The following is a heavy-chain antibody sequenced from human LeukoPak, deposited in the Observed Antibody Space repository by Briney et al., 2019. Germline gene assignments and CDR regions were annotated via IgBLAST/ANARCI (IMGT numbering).Heavy chain of an antibody. CDR2: IYHSGST. J-gene: IGHJ4*02. V-gene: IGHV4-30-2*01. CDR1: GGSISSGGYY. CDR3: ARDGLGGGYGYFDY. Sequence: SETLSLTCTVSGGSISSGGYYWSWIRQPPGKGLEWVGYIYHSGSTYYNPSLKSRVTISVDRSKNQFSLKLSSVTAADTAVYYCARDGLGGGYGYFDYWGQGTLVTVSS. D-gene: IGHD5-18*01.